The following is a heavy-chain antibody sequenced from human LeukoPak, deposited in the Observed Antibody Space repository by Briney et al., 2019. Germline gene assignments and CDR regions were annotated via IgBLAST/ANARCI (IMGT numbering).Heavy chain of an antibody. V-gene: IGHV3-30*02. J-gene: IGHJ4*02. CDR2: IRYDGSNK. CDR3: ARESESYDSTGSTFAY. Sequence: GGSLRLSCAASEFTFSSYCMRWVRQAPGKGLEWVAFIRYDGSNKYYAESVKGRFTISRDDSKSTLYLQMHSLRAEDTAVYYCARESESYDSTGSTFAYWGQGTLVTVSS. D-gene: IGHD3-22*01. CDR1: EFTFSSYC.